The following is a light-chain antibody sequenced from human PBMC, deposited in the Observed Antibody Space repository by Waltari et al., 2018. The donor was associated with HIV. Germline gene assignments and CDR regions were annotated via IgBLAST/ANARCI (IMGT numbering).Light chain of an antibody. CDR1: SSDVGGYNY. Sequence: QSALTQPRSVSGSPGQSVTISCTGTSSDVGGYNYVSWYQQHPGKAPKLMIYDVSERPSWGPDRFAGSKSANTASLTISGLQAEDEADYYCCSYAGSYTSLDVVGTGTKVTVL. V-gene: IGLV2-11*01. CDR2: DVS. J-gene: IGLJ1*01. CDR3: CSYAGSYTSLDV.